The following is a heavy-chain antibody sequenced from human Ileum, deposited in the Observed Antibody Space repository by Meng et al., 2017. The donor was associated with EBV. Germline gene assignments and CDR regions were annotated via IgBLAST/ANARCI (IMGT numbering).Heavy chain of an antibody. CDR3: ARGRRFGSGRYALDY. Sequence: QVELQVSGTGLVKPSGATSRICGVSGASIGSSYWWTWVRQPPEKGLECIGEIHHSGSTNYNPSLKSRLTLSVDKSKSQFSLELISVTAAETAVYYCARGRRFGSGRYALDYWGQGTLVTVFS. V-gene: IGHV4-4*02. D-gene: IGHD3-10*01. J-gene: IGHJ4*02. CDR1: GASIGSSYW. CDR2: IHHSGST.